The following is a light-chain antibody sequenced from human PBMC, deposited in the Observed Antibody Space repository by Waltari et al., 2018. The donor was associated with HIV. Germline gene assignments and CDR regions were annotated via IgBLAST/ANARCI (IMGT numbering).Light chain of an antibody. V-gene: IGLV1-47*01. J-gene: IGLJ2*01. CDR1: SSNIGSYY. Sequence: QSVLTQPPSASGTPGQRVTISCSGSSSNIGSYYVYWYQQLPGTAPKLLIYRNKQRPSGVPDRFSGSKSGTSASLAISGRRSEDEADYYCAAWDGSHVVFGGGTKLTVL. CDR3: AAWDGSHVV. CDR2: RNK.